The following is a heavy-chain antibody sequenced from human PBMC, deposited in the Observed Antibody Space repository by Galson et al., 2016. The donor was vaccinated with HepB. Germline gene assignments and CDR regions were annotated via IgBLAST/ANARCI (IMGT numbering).Heavy chain of an antibody. CDR2: IPSSGRT. Sequence: ETLSLTCTVSGGSVSTRSYYWGWIRQSPGKGLEWIGSIPSSGRTYYNPSLESRVSISVDTSKNQFSLKLRSVTAAGTAVYHCARLTSSSTSWRFDYWGQGTLLTVSS. CDR3: ARLTSSSTSWRFDY. D-gene: IGHD2-2*01. CDR1: GGSVSTRSYY. V-gene: IGHV4-39*01. J-gene: IGHJ4*02.